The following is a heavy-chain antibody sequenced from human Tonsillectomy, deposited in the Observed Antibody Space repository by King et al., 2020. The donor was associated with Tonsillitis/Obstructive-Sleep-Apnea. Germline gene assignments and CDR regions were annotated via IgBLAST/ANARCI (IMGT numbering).Heavy chain of an antibody. CDR3: AKPTGGGVGPNDSFDT. D-gene: IGHD3-16*01. V-gene: IGHV5-51*01. Sequence: QLVQSGAEVKKPGESLNISCKGFGFSFTSYWIGWVRQMPGKGLEWMGIIYPFDSDTRYSPSFQGRVTISADKSISTAYLQWSSLKASDTAMYYCAKPTGGGVGPNDSFDTWGQGTMVTVSS. CDR1: GFSFTSYW. J-gene: IGHJ3*02. CDR2: IYPFDSDT.